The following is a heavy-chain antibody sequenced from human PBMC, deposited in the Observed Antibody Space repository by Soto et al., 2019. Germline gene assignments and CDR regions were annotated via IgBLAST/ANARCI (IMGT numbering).Heavy chain of an antibody. J-gene: IGHJ6*02. V-gene: IGHV3-21*01. Sequence: GGSLRLSCAASGFTFSSYGMHWVRQAPGKGLEWVSSISSSSSYIYYADSVKGRFTISRDNAKNSLYLQMNSLRAEDTAVYYCARADGDLDYYYYGMDVWGQGTTVTVSS. D-gene: IGHD7-27*01. CDR2: ISSSSSYI. CDR1: GFTFSSYG. CDR3: ARADGDLDYYYYGMDV.